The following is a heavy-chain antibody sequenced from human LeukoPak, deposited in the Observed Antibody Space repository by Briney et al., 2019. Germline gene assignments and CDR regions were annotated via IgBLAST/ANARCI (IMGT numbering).Heavy chain of an antibody. V-gene: IGHV3-21*01. Sequence: PGGSLRLSCAASRFTLSSYSMNWVRPAPGKGLEWVSFISSSTSYISYADSVKGRFTISRDNAKSSLWLQMNSLRAEDTAVYYCARTTNGRFDIWGEGTMDTVSS. CDR3: ARTTNGRFDI. CDR2: ISSSTSYI. CDR1: RFTLSSYS. J-gene: IGHJ3*02. D-gene: IGHD1-14*01.